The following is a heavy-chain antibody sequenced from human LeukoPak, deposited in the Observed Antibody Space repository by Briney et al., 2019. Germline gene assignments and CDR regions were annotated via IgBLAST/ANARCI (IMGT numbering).Heavy chain of an antibody. CDR2: ISYDGSNK. Sequence: GGSLRLSCAASGFTFGDYAMSWVRQAPGKGLEWVAVISYDGSNKYYADSVKGRFTISRDNSKNTLYLQMNSLRAEDTAVYYCAKDGTAARYYYYYYMDVWGKGTTVTVSS. CDR3: AKDGTAARYYYYYYMDV. J-gene: IGHJ6*03. V-gene: IGHV3-30*18. D-gene: IGHD1-1*01. CDR1: GFTFGDYA.